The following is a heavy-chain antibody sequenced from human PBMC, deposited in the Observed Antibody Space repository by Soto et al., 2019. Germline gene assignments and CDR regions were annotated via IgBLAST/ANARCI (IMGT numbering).Heavy chain of an antibody. V-gene: IGHV4-34*01. CDR3: ARSNYDFWSGYYRPFDP. Sequence: SETLSLTCAVYGGSFSGYYWSWIRQPPGKGLEWIGEINHSGSTNYNPSLKSRVTISVDTSKNQFSLKLSSVTAADTAVYYCARSNYDFWSGYYRPFDPWGQGTLVTVSS. D-gene: IGHD3-3*01. J-gene: IGHJ5*02. CDR1: GGSFSGYY. CDR2: INHSGST.